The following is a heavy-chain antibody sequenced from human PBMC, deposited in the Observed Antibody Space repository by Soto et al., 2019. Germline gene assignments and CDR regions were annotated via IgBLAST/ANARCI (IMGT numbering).Heavy chain of an antibody. D-gene: IGHD3-3*01. CDR3: ARDKGYYDFWSGYYKVGTYYYYGMGV. Sequence: PSQTLSLTCAISGDSVSSNSAAWNWIRQSPSRGLEWLGRTYYRSKWYNDYAVSVKSRITINPDTSKNQFSLQLNSVTPEDTAVYYCARDKGYYDFWSGYYKVGTYYYYGMGVWGQGTTVTVSS. CDR1: GDSVSSNSAA. CDR2: TYYRSKWYN. J-gene: IGHJ6*02. V-gene: IGHV6-1*01.